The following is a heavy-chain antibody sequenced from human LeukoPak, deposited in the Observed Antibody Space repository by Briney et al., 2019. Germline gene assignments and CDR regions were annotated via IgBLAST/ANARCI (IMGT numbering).Heavy chain of an antibody. V-gene: IGHV3-23*01. D-gene: IGHD3-3*01. Sequence: GGSLRLSCAASGFTFTSYAMNWVRQAPGKGLEWVSVISGSGGSTYYADSVKGRFTISRDNSKNTLYLQMNSLRAEDTAVYYCAKIPYYDFWSGYSYYYYMDVWGKGTTVTVSS. CDR2: ISGSGGST. CDR1: GFTFTSYA. J-gene: IGHJ6*03. CDR3: AKIPYYDFWSGYSYYYYMDV.